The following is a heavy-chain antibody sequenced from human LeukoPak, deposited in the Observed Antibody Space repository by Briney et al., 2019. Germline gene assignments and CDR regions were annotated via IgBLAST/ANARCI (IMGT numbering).Heavy chain of an antibody. D-gene: IGHD3/OR15-3a*01. J-gene: IGHJ4*02. CDR1: GFAFNTYS. V-gene: IGHV3-21*01. CDR2: INGGSSII. Sequence: GGSLRLSCAASGFAFNTYSMNWVRQAPGRGLEWVSAINGGSSIIHYADSVKGRFTISRDNAKNSLYLQMNSLSAEDTAVYYCARDVFDDFSLDYWGQGTLVTVSS. CDR3: ARDVFDDFSLDY.